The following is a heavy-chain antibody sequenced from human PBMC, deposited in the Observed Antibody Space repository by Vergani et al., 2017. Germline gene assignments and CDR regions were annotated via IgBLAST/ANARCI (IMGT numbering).Heavy chain of an antibody. CDR3: ASGDGGLSR. CDR1: GGSFTSYT. Sequence: QVHLVQSGAEVRKPESSVNVSCQASGGSFTSYTINWVRQVPGQGLEWLGRFIPTTGKAFYTQKLQGRITFTADTSRGTAYMDLSGLKYEDAATYYCASGDGGLSRWGQGTLVSV. CDR2: FIPTTGKA. D-gene: IGHD3-16*01. J-gene: IGHJ4*02. V-gene: IGHV1-69*02.